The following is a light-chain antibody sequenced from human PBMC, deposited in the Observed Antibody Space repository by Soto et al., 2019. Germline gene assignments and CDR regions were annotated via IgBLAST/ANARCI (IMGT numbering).Light chain of an antibody. Sequence: EIVLTQSPGTLSLYPGESATLSCRASQFVRHDYLAWYQQKPGRAPRLLIYGAFNRASGVPDRFSGSGSGTDFTLTISRLEPEDFAVYYCQQYGGSLPFGGGTKVDIK. CDR3: QQYGGSLP. J-gene: IGKJ4*01. CDR2: GAF. V-gene: IGKV3-20*01. CDR1: QFVRHDY.